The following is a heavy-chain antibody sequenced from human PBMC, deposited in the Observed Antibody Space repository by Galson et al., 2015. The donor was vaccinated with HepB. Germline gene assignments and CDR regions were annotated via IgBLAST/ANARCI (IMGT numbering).Heavy chain of an antibody. D-gene: IGHD6-25*01. CDR2: IIPIFGTA. CDR3: ARAISDYFSGRPHWYFDL. V-gene: IGHV1-69*13. J-gene: IGHJ2*01. CDR1: VGTFSSYT. Sequence: SVKVSCKASVGTFSSYTIAWLRQAPGQGLAWMGGIIPIFGTADYAQSFQGRVTITADDSTSTAYMELSNLRSEDTAVYYCARAISDYFSGRPHWYFDLWGRGTLVTVSS.